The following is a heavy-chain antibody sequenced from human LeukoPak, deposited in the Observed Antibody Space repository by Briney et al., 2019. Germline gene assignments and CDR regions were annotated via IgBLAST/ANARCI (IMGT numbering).Heavy chain of an antibody. V-gene: IGHV4-59*08. D-gene: IGHD3-22*01. CDR2: IYYSGST. Sequence: SETLSLTCTVSGGSITSYYWSWIRQPPGKALEWIGYIYYSGSTNYNPSLKSRVTISVDTSKNQFSLKLSSVTAADTAVYYCARLKYYDSSGYYPLFDYWGQGTLVTVSS. CDR1: GGSITSYY. J-gene: IGHJ4*02. CDR3: ARLKYYDSSGYYPLFDY.